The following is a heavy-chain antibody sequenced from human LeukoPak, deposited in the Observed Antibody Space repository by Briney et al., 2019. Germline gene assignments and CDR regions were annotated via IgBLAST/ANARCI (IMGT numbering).Heavy chain of an antibody. Sequence: ASVKVSCKASGYTFTSNAMNWVRQAPGQGLELMGWTNTNTRNPTYAQGFTGRFVFSLDTSVSTAYLQISSLKAEDTAVYYCARDNAGNIDYWGQGTLVTVSS. CDR2: TNTNTRNP. CDR1: GYTFTSNA. D-gene: IGHD2/OR15-2a*01. V-gene: IGHV7-4-1*02. J-gene: IGHJ4*02. CDR3: ARDNAGNIDY.